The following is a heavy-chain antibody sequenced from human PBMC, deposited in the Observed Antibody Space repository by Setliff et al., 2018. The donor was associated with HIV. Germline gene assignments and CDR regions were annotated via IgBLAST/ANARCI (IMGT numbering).Heavy chain of an antibody. J-gene: IGHJ3*02. D-gene: IGHD3-9*01. V-gene: IGHV1-24*01. Sequence: GASVKVSCKVSGYTLTELSVHWVRQAPGNGLEWMGGFDPELSETVYAQRFQGRATFTEDTSTDTAYMDLISLTSDDTAVYFCAAPLTGPDGFDMWGQGTMVTVSS. CDR2: FDPELSET. CDR1: GYTLTELS. CDR3: AAPLTGPDGFDM.